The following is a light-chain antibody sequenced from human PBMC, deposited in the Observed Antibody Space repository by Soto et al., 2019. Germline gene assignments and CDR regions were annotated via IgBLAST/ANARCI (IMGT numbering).Light chain of an antibody. J-gene: IGKJ1*01. CDR1: QSIAGY. V-gene: IGKV1-39*01. Sequence: DIQMTQSPSSLSASVGDRVTITCRASQSIAGYLNWYQQKPGKAPKLLIYAASSLQSGVPSRFSGSGSGTDFTLTIRSLQHEDFASYYCQQSYSTPRTFGQGTKVEIK. CDR2: AAS. CDR3: QQSYSTPRT.